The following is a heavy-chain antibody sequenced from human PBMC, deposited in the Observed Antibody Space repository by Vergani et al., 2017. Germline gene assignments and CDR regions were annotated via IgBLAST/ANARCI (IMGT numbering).Heavy chain of an antibody. J-gene: IGHJ6*02. Sequence: QVQLQESGPGLVKPSETLSLTCTVSGGSISSYYWSWIRQPAGKGLEWIGRIYTSGSTNYNPSLKSRVTISVDTSKNQFSLKLSSVTAADTAVYYCARVITMVRGVTYYGMDVWGQGTTVTVSS. V-gene: IGHV4-4*07. CDR2: IYTSGST. D-gene: IGHD3-10*01. CDR3: ARVITMVRGVTYYGMDV. CDR1: GGSISSYY.